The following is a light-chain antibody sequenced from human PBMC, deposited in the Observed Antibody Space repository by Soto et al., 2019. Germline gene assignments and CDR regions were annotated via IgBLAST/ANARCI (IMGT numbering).Light chain of an antibody. CDR2: GAS. CDR1: QSVSSNY. J-gene: IGKJ1*01. CDR3: QRYGSSRPWT. V-gene: IGKV3-20*01. Sequence: EIVLTQSPGTLSLSPGERATLSCRVSQSVSSNYLAWYQQKPGQAPRLLIYGASSRATGVPDRFSGSGSGTDFPLTISRLEPADFAVYYCQRYGSSRPWTFGQGTKVEIK.